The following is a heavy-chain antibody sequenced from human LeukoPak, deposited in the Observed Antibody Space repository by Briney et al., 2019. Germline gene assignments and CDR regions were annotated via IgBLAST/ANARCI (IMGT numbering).Heavy chain of an antibody. D-gene: IGHD3-10*01. CDR3: ARQGGSGSYYRRHDAFDI. CDR1: GGTFSSYA. V-gene: IGHV1-69*04. CDR2: IIPILGIA. Sequence: ASVKVSCKASGGTFSSYAISWVRQAPGQGLEWMGRIIPILGIANYAQKFQGRVTITADKSTSTAYMELSSLRSEDTAVYYCARQGGSGSYYRRHDAFDIWGQGTMVTVSS. J-gene: IGHJ3*02.